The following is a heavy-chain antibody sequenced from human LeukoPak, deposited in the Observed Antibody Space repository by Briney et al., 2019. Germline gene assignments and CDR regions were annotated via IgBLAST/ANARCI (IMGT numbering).Heavy chain of an antibody. CDR3: TREDFYYASGY. V-gene: IGHV3-11*04. CDR2: ISGRGTTI. CDR1: GFTFSDYY. Sequence: KPGGSLRLSCAASGFTFSDYYMSWVRQAPGKGLEWVSYISGRGTTIYYADSVRGRFTISRDNARNSLFLQMNSLRAEDTAMYYCTREDFYYASGYWGQGTLVTVSS. D-gene: IGHD3-10*01. J-gene: IGHJ4*02.